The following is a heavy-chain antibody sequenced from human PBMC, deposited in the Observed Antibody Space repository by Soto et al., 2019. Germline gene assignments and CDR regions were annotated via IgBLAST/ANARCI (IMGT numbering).Heavy chain of an antibody. CDR1: GFIFGDFY. Sequence: PGVSLRLSCAASGFIFGDFYMTWIRQAPGKGLEWVSEISTSSSYTNYADSVKGRFTVSRENANNTLYLEMNSLRAEDTAVYFCARDRDTYGHGFFDSWGQGALVTVSS. V-gene: IGHV3-11*05. J-gene: IGHJ4*02. D-gene: IGHD5-18*01. CDR2: ISTSSSYT. CDR3: ARDRDTYGHGFFDS.